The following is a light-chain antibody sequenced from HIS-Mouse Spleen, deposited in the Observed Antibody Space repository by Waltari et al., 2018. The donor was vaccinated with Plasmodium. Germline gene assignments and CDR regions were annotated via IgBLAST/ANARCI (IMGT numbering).Light chain of an antibody. CDR3: QQKYNTWT. CDR2: AAA. Sequence: DIQMTQSPSSLSASVGHRLTITCRASQSISSYLTWYQEKPGKAPKLLIYAAASLQSGVPSRFSGSGSGTDFTLTISSLQPEDFATYYCQQKYNTWTFGQGTKVEIK. CDR1: QSISSY. J-gene: IGKJ1*01. V-gene: IGKV1-39*01.